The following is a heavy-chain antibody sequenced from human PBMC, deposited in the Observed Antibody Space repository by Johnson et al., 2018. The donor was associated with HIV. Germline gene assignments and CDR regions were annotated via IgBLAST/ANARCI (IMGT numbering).Heavy chain of an antibody. CDR1: GFSFSNYW. J-gene: IGHJ3*02. Sequence: VQLVESGGGSVQPGGFLRLSCAASGFSFSNYWMSWVRQAPGKGLEWVANIKEDGSEEYYVDSMEGRFPISRDNAKNSLYLQMDNLRVEDTAMYYCARDGVYSSPWDAFDIWGQGTMVTVSS. CDR3: ARDGVYSSPWDAFDI. V-gene: IGHV3-7*05. CDR2: IKEDGSEE. D-gene: IGHD6-19*01.